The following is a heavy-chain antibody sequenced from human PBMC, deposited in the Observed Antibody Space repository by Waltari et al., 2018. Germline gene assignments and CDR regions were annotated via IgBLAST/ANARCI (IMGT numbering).Heavy chain of an antibody. Sequence: QLQLQESGPGLVKPSETLSLTCTVSGGSISSSSYYWGWIRQSPGKGLEWIGSISYSGSTYYHPTLKSRVTISGDTSKNQFSLKLSSVTAADTAVYYCARHWKKSGYRFDPWGQGTLVTVSS. CDR2: ISYSGST. J-gene: IGHJ5*02. D-gene: IGHD5-12*01. CDR1: GGSISSSSYY. CDR3: ARHWKKSGYRFDP. V-gene: IGHV4-39*01.